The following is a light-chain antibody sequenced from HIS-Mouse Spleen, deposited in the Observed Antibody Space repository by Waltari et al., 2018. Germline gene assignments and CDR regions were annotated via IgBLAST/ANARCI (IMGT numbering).Light chain of an antibody. CDR2: AAS. CDR1: QGISSY. CDR3: QQLNSYPRT. V-gene: IGKV1-9*01. Sequence: IQLTEAPFFLSASVGDRVTITCRASQGISSYLAWYQQRPGKALKRLIYAASTLQSGVPSRFSGSGSGTEVTLTISSLQPEDVATYFCQQLNSYPRTFGQGTKVEIK. J-gene: IGKJ1*01.